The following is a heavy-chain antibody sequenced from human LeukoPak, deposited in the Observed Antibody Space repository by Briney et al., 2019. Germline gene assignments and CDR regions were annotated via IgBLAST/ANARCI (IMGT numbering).Heavy chain of an antibody. D-gene: IGHD3-22*01. CDR2: ISGSGGST. CDR1: GFTFSSYA. Sequence: GGPLRLSCAASGFTFSSYAMSWVRQAPGKGLEWVSAISGSGGSTYYADSVKGRFTISRDNSKNTLYLQMNSLRAEDTAVYYCAKDRYYDSSGYYEDYWGQGTLVTVSS. J-gene: IGHJ4*02. V-gene: IGHV3-23*01. CDR3: AKDRYYDSSGYYEDY.